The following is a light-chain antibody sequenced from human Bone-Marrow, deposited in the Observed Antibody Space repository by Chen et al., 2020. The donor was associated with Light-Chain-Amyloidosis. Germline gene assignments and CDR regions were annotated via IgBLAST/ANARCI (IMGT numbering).Light chain of an antibody. CDR3: QQYGTSPLT. Sequence: ELVLTQSPVPLALSPGEGANLSCRASQTISRNYLTWYQHQFGQAPRLLIYGSSSSATGIPDRFTGSGSGTDFTLTINRLQPEDFAMYYCQQYGTSPLTFGGGTKVEIK. CDR2: GSS. V-gene: IGKV3-20*01. CDR1: QTISRNY. J-gene: IGKJ4*01.